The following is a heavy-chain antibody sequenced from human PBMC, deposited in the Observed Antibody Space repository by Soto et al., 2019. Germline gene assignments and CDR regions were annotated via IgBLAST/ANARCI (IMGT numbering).Heavy chain of an antibody. D-gene: IGHD3-22*01. CDR1: GYTFTRYG. J-gene: IGHJ4*02. Sequence: QVQLVQSGAEVKKPGASVKVSCKASGYTFTRYGISWVRQAPGQGLEWMGWISAYNGNTNYAEKVQGRVTMTTDTPTSTAYMELGSLRSDDTAVYYCARDRPSTYYDDSSGYYYEGYFDYWGQGTLVTVSS. V-gene: IGHV1-18*01. CDR2: ISAYNGNT. CDR3: ARDRPSTYYDDSSGYYYEGYFDY.